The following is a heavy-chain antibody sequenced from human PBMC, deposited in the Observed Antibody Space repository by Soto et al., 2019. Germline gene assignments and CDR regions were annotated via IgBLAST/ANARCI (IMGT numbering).Heavy chain of an antibody. J-gene: IGHJ6*02. CDR2: ISVYSGST. Sequence: QVQLVQSGAEVKKPGASVRVSCEASGYTFTSYGISWVRQAPGQGLEWMGWISVYSGSTNYAQKLQGRVTMTTDRSTRAVYMELRSLRSDDTAVYYCARYSWGLAVPDYHYYAMDVWGQGTTVTV. CDR1: GYTFTSYG. D-gene: IGHD6-19*01. V-gene: IGHV1-18*04. CDR3: ARYSWGLAVPDYHYYAMDV.